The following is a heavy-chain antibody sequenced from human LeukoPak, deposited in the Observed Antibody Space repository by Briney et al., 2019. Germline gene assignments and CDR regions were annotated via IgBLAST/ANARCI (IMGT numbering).Heavy chain of an antibody. CDR2: IYPGDSDT. J-gene: IGHJ4*02. CDR1: GYSFTSYW. Sequence: GESLKISCKGSGYSFTSYWIGWVRQMPGKGLEWMGIIYPGDSDTRYCPSFQGQVTISADKSISTAYLQWSSLKASDTAMYYCARREYSSSSGLDYWGQGTLVTVSS. V-gene: IGHV5-51*01. D-gene: IGHD6-6*01. CDR3: ARREYSSSSGLDY.